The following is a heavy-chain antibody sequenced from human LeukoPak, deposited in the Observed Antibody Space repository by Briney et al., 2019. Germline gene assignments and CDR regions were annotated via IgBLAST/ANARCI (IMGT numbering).Heavy chain of an antibody. CDR3: AKDRASSSTGSDY. J-gene: IGHJ4*02. D-gene: IGHD6-6*01. V-gene: IGHV3-23*01. CDR1: GFTFSSYA. Sequence: PGGSLRLSCAASGFTFSSYAMSWVRQAPGKGLEWVSAISGSGGSTYYADSVKGRFTISRDNTKNTLYLQMNSLRAEDTAVYYCAKDRASSSTGSDYWGQGTLVTVSS. CDR2: ISGSGGST.